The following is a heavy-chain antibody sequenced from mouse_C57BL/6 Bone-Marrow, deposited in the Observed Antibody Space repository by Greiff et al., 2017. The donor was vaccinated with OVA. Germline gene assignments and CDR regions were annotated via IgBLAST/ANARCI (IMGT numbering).Heavy chain of an antibody. CDR1: GYTFTSYW. D-gene: IGHD1-1*01. CDR2: IYPGSGST. Sequence: QVQLQQPGAELVKPGASVKMSCKASGYTFTSYWITWVKQRPGQGLEWIGDIYPGSGSTNYNEKFKSKATLTVATSSSTAYMQLSSLTSEDSAGYYCARITTVVADWYFDVWGTGTTVTVSS. J-gene: IGHJ1*03. CDR3: ARITTVVADWYFDV. V-gene: IGHV1-55*01.